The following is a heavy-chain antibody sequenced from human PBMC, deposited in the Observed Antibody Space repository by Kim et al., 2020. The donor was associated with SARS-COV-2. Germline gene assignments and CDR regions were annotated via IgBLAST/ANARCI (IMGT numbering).Heavy chain of an antibody. D-gene: IGHD5-12*01. CDR1: GGSFSGYY. CDR2: INHSGST. J-gene: IGHJ2*01. V-gene: IGHV4-34*01. Sequence: SETLSLTCAVYGGSFSGYYWSWIRQPPGKGLEWIGEINHSGSTNYNPSLKSRVTISVDTSKNQFSLKLSSVTAADTAVYYCAREKGHIYSGYDWPTGGAHWYFDLWGRGTLVTVSS. CDR3: AREKGHIYSGYDWPTGGAHWYFDL.